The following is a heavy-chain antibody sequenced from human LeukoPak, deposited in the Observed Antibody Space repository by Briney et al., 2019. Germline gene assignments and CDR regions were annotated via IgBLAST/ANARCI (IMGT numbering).Heavy chain of an antibody. Sequence: SGGSLRLSCAASGFTFNNYAMAWVRQAPGKGLEWVSGISGIGGSTFYSVKGRFTISRDNSKNTLFLQMNRLRAEDTAIYYCAKAGEYCPDGSCYSEDYYFDYWGQGTLVTVSS. CDR2: ISGIGGST. J-gene: IGHJ4*02. V-gene: IGHV3-23*01. CDR1: GFTFNNYA. D-gene: IGHD2-15*01. CDR3: AKAGEYCPDGSCYSEDYYFDY.